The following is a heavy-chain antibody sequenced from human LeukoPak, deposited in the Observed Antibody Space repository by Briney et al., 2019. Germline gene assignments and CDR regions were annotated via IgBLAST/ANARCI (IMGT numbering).Heavy chain of an antibody. J-gene: IGHJ6*02. Sequence: GASVKVSCKASGYTFTSYGISWVRQAPGQGLEWMGWISAYNGNTNYAQKLQGRVTMTTDTSTSTAYMELRSLRSDDTAVYYCASGASGSIEYGMDVWGQGTTVTVSS. CDR3: ASGASGSIEYGMDV. CDR1: GYTFTSYG. V-gene: IGHV1-18*01. D-gene: IGHD1-26*01. CDR2: ISAYNGNT.